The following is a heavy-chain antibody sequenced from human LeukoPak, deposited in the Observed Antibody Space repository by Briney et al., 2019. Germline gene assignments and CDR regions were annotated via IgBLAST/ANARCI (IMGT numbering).Heavy chain of an antibody. CDR2: IWYDGSNE. CDR1: GFTFSNYG. D-gene: IGHD1-26*01. V-gene: IGHV3-33*01. CDR3: VRGSPLGATTNWLDP. Sequence: PGGSLRLSCAASGFTFSNYGMHWVRQAPGKGLEWVALIWYDGSNENYADSVKGRFTISRDNFKSTLYLQMNSLRAEDTAVYYCVRGSPLGATTNWLDPWGQGTLVTVSS. J-gene: IGHJ5*02.